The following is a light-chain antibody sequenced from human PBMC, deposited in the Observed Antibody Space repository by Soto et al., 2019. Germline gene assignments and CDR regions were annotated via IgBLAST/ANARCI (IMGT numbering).Light chain of an antibody. CDR1: TGAVTSRHF. CDR3: LLSFGTARK. Sequence: QAVVTQEPSLTVSPGGSVTLTCDSSTGAVTSRHFSYWVQQKPGQAPTTLIYDTDNKHSWTPARFSGSLLGGKAALTLSGAQPDDDADYYCLLSFGTARKFGGGTKVTVL. V-gene: IGLV7-46*01. J-gene: IGLJ2*01. CDR2: DTD.